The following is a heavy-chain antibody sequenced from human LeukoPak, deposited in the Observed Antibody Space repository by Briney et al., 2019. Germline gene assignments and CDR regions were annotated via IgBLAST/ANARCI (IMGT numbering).Heavy chain of an antibody. D-gene: IGHD3-22*01. CDR1: GYTFTNYV. CDR2: INAGNGNT. Sequence: ASVKVSCKASGYTFTNYVMHWVRQAPGQRLEWMGWINAGNGNTEYSQKFQGRVTITRDTSARTVYMELSSLRSEDTAVYYCASVDYYDSSGFPTWGQGTLVTVSS. V-gene: IGHV1-3*01. CDR3: ASVDYYDSSGFPT. J-gene: IGHJ4*02.